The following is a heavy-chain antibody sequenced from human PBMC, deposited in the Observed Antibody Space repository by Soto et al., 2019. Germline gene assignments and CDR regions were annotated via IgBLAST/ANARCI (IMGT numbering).Heavy chain of an antibody. Sequence: QVELVQAGDEVKKPGSSVKVSCKASGDVLSSYSVGWVRQAPGQGLDWMGGIIPILDTTIYAQNFQGRITFTADTSTTTAYMELRSLRSEETAMYFCAIGVLRGDALFFDYWGQGTLVTGSS. CDR2: IIPILDTT. V-gene: IGHV1-69*06. CDR3: AIGVLRGDALFFDY. J-gene: IGHJ4*02. CDR1: GDVLSSYS. D-gene: IGHD3-10*01.